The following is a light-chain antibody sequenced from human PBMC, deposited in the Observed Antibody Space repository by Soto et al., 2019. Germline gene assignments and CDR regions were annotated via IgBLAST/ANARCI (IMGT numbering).Light chain of an antibody. V-gene: IGKV1-39*01. CDR3: QQIYSAPLT. J-gene: IGKJ4*01. CDR2: AAS. Sequence: DIQMTQTPSSLSASVGDRVTITCGASQSITTYLNWYRQKPGKAPKLLIYAASSLQSGVPSRFSGSGSETEFTLSISSLQPEDFATYFCQQIYSAPLTFGGGTKVDI. CDR1: QSITTY.